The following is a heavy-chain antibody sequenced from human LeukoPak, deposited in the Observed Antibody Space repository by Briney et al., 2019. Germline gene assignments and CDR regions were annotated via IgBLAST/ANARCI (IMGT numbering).Heavy chain of an antibody. V-gene: IGHV3-23*01. CDR3: AKTTVGYSSGRYPGWPADC. D-gene: IGHD6-19*01. Sequence: GGSLRLSCEASGFTFNTYAIYWVRQAPGKGLEWVSGICGSGGCTYYADSVKGRFTISRDNSKNTVYLQMNSLTADDTAVYYCAKTTVGYSSGRYPGWPADCWGQGTPVTVSS. J-gene: IGHJ4*02. CDR1: GFTFNTYA. CDR2: ICGSGGCT.